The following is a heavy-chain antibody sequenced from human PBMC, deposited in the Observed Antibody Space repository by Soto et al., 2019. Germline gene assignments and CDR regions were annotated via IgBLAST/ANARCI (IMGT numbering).Heavy chain of an antibody. CDR2: ISAYNGNT. J-gene: IGHJ3*02. D-gene: IGHD3-22*01. Sequence: ASVKVSCKASGYTFTSYGISWVRQAPGQGLEWMGWISAYNGNTNYAQKLQGRVTMTTDTSTSTAYMELRSLRPDDTAVYYCARDRTMIVVVRDAFDIWGQGTMVTVSS. CDR1: GYTFTSYG. V-gene: IGHV1-18*01. CDR3: ARDRTMIVVVRDAFDI.